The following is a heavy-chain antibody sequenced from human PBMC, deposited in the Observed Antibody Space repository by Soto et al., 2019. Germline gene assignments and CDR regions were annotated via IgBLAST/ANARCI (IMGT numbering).Heavy chain of an antibody. Sequence: QVQLVQSGAEVKKPGASVKVSCKASGYTFTSYGIIWVRQAPGQGLEWMGWISAYKGNTNYAQKLQGRVTMTTDTSTITAYMQLRSLRSDETSVYYCASSLLVGYGLEGESDWGQGTLVTVSS. CDR1: GYTFTSYG. V-gene: IGHV1-18*01. CDR3: ASSLLVGYGLEGESD. J-gene: IGHJ4*02. CDR2: ISAYKGNT. D-gene: IGHD5-18*01.